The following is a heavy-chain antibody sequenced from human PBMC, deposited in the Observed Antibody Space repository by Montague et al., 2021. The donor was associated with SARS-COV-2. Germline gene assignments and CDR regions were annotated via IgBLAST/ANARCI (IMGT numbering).Heavy chain of an antibody. Sequence: SETLSLTCTVSGGSISSSSYYWGWIRQPPGKGLEWIGSIYYSGSTYYNPSLKSRVTISVDTSKNQFSLKLSSLTAADTAVYYCARRGKTRIAMIVVVIGYFDYWGQGTLVTVSS. J-gene: IGHJ4*02. V-gene: IGHV4-39*01. CDR3: ARRGKTRIAMIVVVIGYFDY. CDR2: IYYSGST. D-gene: IGHD3-22*01. CDR1: GGSISSSSYY.